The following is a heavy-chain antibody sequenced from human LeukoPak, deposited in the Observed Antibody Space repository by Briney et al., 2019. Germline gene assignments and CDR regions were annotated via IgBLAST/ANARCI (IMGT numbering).Heavy chain of an antibody. J-gene: IGHJ4*02. D-gene: IGHD2-15*01. Sequence: SETLSLTCAVCGGSFSGYYWSWIRQPPGKGLEWIGEINHSGSTNYNPSLKSRVTISVDTSKNQFSLKLSSVTAADTAVYYCARGLSGGALFDYWGQGTLVTVSS. CDR1: GGSFSGYY. V-gene: IGHV4-34*01. CDR2: INHSGST. CDR3: ARGLSGGALFDY.